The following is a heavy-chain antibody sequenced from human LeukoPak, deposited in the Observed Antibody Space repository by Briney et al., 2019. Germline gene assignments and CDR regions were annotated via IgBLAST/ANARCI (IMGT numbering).Heavy chain of an antibody. D-gene: IGHD3-3*01. CDR3: ARWRPIDAFDI. CDR1: GFTVSRNY. J-gene: IGHJ3*02. V-gene: IGHV3-53*04. CDR2: ISSTGNT. Sequence: PGGSLRLSCAASGFTVSRNYMNWVRQAPGKGLEWVSLISSTGNTSYADSVKGRFTISRHNSKNTLYLQVNSLRPEDTAMYYCARWRPIDAFDIWGQGTMVIVSS.